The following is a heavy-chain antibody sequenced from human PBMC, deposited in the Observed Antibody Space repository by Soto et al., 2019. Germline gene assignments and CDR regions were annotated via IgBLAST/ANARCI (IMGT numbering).Heavy chain of an antibody. V-gene: IGHV4-59*01. Sequence: PSETLSLTCTVSGGSISSYYWSWIRQPPGKGLEWIGYIYYSGSTNYNPSLKRRVTISVDTSKNQFSLKLSSVTAADTAVYYCARDPYGVMGGMDVWGQGTTVTVSS. CDR1: GGSISSYY. J-gene: IGHJ6*02. CDR3: ARDPYGVMGGMDV. CDR2: IYYSGST. D-gene: IGHD4-17*01.